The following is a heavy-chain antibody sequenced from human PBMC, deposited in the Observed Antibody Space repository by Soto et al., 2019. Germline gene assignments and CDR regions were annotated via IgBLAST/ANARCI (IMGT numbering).Heavy chain of an antibody. Sequence: SETLSLTCAVYGGSFSGYYWSWIRQPPGKGLEWIGEINHSGSTNYSPSLKSRLTITKDTSKNQVVLTMTNMDPVDTATYYCAHSPIGYCSGGSCYGVGYFDYWGQGTLVTVSS. CDR1: GGSFSGYY. CDR2: INHSGST. D-gene: IGHD2-15*01. CDR3: AHSPIGYCSGGSCYGVGYFDY. V-gene: IGHV4-34*01. J-gene: IGHJ4*02.